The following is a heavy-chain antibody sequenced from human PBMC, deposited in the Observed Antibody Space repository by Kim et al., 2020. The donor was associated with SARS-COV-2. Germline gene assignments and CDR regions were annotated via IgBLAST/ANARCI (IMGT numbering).Heavy chain of an antibody. Sequence: GGSLRLSCAASGFTFSSYGMHWVRQAPGKGLEWVAVIWYDGSNKYYADSVKGRFTISRDNSKNTLYLQMNSLRAEDTAVYYCARDLGYCSGGSCEDGPYYGMDVWGQGTTVTVSS. V-gene: IGHV3-33*01. CDR2: IWYDGSNK. J-gene: IGHJ6*02. CDR3: ARDLGYCSGGSCEDGPYYGMDV. D-gene: IGHD2-15*01. CDR1: GFTFSSYG.